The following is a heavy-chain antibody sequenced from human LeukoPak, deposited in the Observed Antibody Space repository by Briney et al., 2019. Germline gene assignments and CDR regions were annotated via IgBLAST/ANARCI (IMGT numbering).Heavy chain of an antibody. CDR3: ARHRFGIQPMGPSTPFDY. V-gene: IGHV4-59*08. Sequence: PSETLSLTCTVSGGSISSYYWSWIRQPPGKGLEWIGYIYYSGSTNYNPSLKSRVTISVDTSKNQFSLKLSSVTAADTAVYYYARHRFGIQPMGPSTPFDYWGQGTLVTVSS. CDR2: IYYSGST. CDR1: GGSISSYY. D-gene: IGHD5-18*01. J-gene: IGHJ4*02.